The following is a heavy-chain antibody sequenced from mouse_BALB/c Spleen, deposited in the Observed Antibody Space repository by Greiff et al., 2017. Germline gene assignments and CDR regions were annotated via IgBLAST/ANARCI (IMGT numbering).Heavy chain of an antibody. D-gene: IGHD1-1*01. CDR3: ARHEVGLHYGSSDDAMDY. V-gene: IGHV5-6*01. CDR2: ISSGGSYT. Sequence: EVKVVESGGDLVKPGGSLKLSCAASGFTFSSYGMSWVRQTPDKRLEWVATISSGGSYTYYPDSVKGRFTISRDNAKNTLYLQMSSLKSEDTAMYYCARHEVGLHYGSSDDAMDYWGQGTSVTVSS. J-gene: IGHJ4*01. CDR1: GFTFSSYG.